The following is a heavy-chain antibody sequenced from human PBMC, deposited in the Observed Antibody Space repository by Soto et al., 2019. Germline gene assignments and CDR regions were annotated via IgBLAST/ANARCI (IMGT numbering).Heavy chain of an antibody. CDR3: ATSGACRGSGCYHGYWYLDL. J-gene: IGHJ2*01. CDR1: GFTFSSYA. D-gene: IGHD2-15*01. CDR2: ISRRADST. Sequence: EVQLFETGGGLVQPGGSLTLSCAASGFTFSSYAMTWVRQVRPAPGKGLEWVPTISRRADSTYYADPVKGQFTISRDNSKNTLYLTMNSLRAEDMAVYYCATSGACRGSGCYHGYWYLDLGGRCTLATVSS. V-gene: IGHV3-23*01.